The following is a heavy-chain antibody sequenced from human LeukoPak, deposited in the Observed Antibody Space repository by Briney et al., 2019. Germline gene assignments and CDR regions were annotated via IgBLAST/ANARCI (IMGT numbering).Heavy chain of an antibody. J-gene: IGHJ4*02. CDR2: IRSKAYGGTT. CDR1: GFTFGDYA. Sequence: GGSLRLSCAASGFTFGDYAMSWFRQAPGKGLEWVGFIRSKAYGGTTEYAASVKGRFTISRDDSKSIAYLQMNSLKTEDTAVYYCTRSRGYSGYDRILFDYWGQGTLVTVSS. D-gene: IGHD5-12*01. CDR3: TRSRGYSGYDRILFDY. V-gene: IGHV3-49*03.